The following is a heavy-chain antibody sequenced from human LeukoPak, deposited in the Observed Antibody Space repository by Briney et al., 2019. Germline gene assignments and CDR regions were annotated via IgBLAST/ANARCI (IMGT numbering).Heavy chain of an antibody. Sequence: SETLSLTCTVSGGSISSYYWSWIRQPPGKGLEWIGYIYYSGSTNYTPSLKSRVTISVDTSKNQFSLKLSSVTAADTAVYYCARARSTIENDYWGQGTLVTVSS. D-gene: IGHD1-14*01. V-gene: IGHV4-59*01. CDR2: IYYSGST. J-gene: IGHJ4*02. CDR1: GGSISSYY. CDR3: ARARSTIENDY.